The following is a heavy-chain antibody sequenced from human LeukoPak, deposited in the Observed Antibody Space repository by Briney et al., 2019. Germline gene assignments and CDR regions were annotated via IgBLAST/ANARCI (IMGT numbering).Heavy chain of an antibody. CDR1: GFTFSSYG. CDR2: IWYDGSNK. J-gene: IGHJ5*02. D-gene: IGHD2-15*01. CDR3: ARGSLGYCSGGSCLNWFDP. V-gene: IGHV3-33*01. Sequence: PGGSLRLSCAASGFTFSSYGMHWVRQAPGKGLEWVAVIWYDGSNKYYADSVKGRFTISRDNSKNTLYLQMNSLRAEDTAVYYCARGSLGYCSGGSCLNWFDPWGQGTLVTVSS.